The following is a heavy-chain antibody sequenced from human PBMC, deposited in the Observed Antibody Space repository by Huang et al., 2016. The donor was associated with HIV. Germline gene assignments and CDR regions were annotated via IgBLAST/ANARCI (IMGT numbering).Heavy chain of an antibody. CDR3: ARGSGGTLWGPGAFDI. V-gene: IGHV1-69*13. CDR1: GGTFNSVA. CDR2: SINGFGTA. Sequence: QVQLVQSGAEVKKPGSSVKVSCKASGGTFNSVAISWVRQAPGQGLEWMGGSINGFGTAKYAQKCQGRGTITADKSTSTADIELSSLRSDDTAVYYCARGSGGTLWGPGAFDIWGQGTMVTVSS. J-gene: IGHJ3*02. D-gene: IGHD2-15*01.